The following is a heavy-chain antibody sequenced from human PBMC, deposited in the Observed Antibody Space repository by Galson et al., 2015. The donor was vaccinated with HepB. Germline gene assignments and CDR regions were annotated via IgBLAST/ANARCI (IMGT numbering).Heavy chain of an antibody. CDR1: GFTFDDYG. D-gene: IGHD5-24*01. CDR3: VRLGVGGDGYRGYYYYYAMDV. J-gene: IGHJ6*02. CDR2: IYWNGGST. V-gene: IGHV3-20*04. Sequence: SLRLSCAASGFTFDDYGMCWVRQAPGKGLEWVSGIYWNGGSTGYADSVKGRFTISRDNAKNSLYLQMNSLRAEDTALYYCVRLGVGGDGYRGYYYYYAMDVWGQGTTVTVSS.